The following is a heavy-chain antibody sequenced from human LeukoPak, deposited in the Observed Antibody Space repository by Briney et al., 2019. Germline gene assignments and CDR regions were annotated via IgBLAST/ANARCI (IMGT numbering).Heavy chain of an antibody. CDR1: GGSISSGSYY. Sequence: SETLSLTCTVSGGSISSGSYYWSWIRQPAGKGLEWIGRIYTSGSTNYNPSLKSRVTISVDTSKNQFSLKLRSVTAADTAVYYCARGGYYFDYWGQGTLVTVSS. D-gene: IGHD6-25*01. CDR3: ARGGYYFDY. CDR2: IYTSGST. J-gene: IGHJ4*02. V-gene: IGHV4-61*02.